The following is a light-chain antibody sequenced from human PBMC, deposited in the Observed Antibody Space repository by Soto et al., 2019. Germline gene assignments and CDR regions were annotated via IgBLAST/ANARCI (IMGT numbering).Light chain of an antibody. J-gene: IGKJ1*01. V-gene: IGKV3-20*01. CDR1: QSVSSSY. CDR2: GAS. Sequence: EIVLTQSPGTLSLSPGERANLSCRASQSVSSSYLAWYQQRPGQAPRLLIYGASSRATGIPDRFSGSGSGTDFTLTISRLQPEDFAMYYCQQYVSSPRTFGQGTKVELK. CDR3: QQYVSSPRT.